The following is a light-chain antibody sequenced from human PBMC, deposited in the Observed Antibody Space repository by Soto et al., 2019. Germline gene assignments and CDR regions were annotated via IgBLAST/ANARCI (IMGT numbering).Light chain of an antibody. CDR1: QSVSSN. Sequence: EILLSQSPGSLSLSQGERATLYCRASQSVSSNYLAWYQQKPSQAPRLPIYGASARATCIPARFSGSGSDTEFTLTLSSLQSGDYAVYYCQQYSNWPPTFGQGTRWIS. V-gene: IGKV3-15*01. J-gene: IGKJ1*01. CDR2: GAS. CDR3: QQYSNWPPT.